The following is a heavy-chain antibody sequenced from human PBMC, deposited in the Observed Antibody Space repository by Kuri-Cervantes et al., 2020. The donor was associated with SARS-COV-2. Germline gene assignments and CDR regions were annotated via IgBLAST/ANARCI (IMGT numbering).Heavy chain of an antibody. CDR2: IYYSGST. Sequence: SETLSLTCTVSGCSISSSSYYWGWIRQPPGKGLEWIGSIYYSGSTYYNPSLKSRVTISVDTSNNQFSLKLSSVTAADTAVYYCARLPATVTPHYWGQGTLVTVSS. CDR1: GCSISSSSYY. CDR3: ARLPATVTPHY. V-gene: IGHV4-39*01. D-gene: IGHD4-17*01. J-gene: IGHJ4*02.